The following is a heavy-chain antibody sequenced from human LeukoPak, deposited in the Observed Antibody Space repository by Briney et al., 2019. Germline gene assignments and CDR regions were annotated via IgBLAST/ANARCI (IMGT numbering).Heavy chain of an antibody. J-gene: IGHJ4*02. CDR2: ISSSSSYI. V-gene: IGHV3-21*04. CDR1: GFTFSSYS. Sequence: GGSLRLSCAASGFTFSSYSMNWVRQAPGKGLEWVSSISSSSSYIYYADSVKGRFTISRDNSKNTLYLQMNSLRAEDTAVYYCANLAGINPFDYWGQGTLVTVSS. CDR3: ANLAGINPFDY. D-gene: IGHD3-10*01.